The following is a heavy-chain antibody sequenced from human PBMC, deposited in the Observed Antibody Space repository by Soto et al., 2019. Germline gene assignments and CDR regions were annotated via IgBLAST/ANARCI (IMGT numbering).Heavy chain of an antibody. V-gene: IGHV4-31*03. J-gene: IGHJ4*02. D-gene: IGHD3-16*02. Sequence: PSETLSLTCTVSGGSISSGGYYWSWIRQHPGKGLEWIGYIYYSGSTYYNPSLKSRVTISVDTSKNQFSLKLSSVTAADTAVYYCARDNSHLGELSFDYWGQGTLVTVSS. CDR2: IYYSGST. CDR3: ARDNSHLGELSFDY. CDR1: GGSISSGGYY.